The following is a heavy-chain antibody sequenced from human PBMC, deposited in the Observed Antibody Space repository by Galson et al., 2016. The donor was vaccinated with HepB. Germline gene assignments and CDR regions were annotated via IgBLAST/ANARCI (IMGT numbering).Heavy chain of an antibody. CDR3: ARDLFSSSSFSDF. CDR1: GFTFSNSA. Sequence: SLRLSCAASGFTFSNSAMHWVRQAPGKGLEWLAVISYHGSDIFYADSVKGRFTISRDNPKKTLFLQLNNLRSEDTAGYYCARDLFSSSSFSDFWGQGTLVTVSS. D-gene: IGHD2-2*01. J-gene: IGHJ4*02. V-gene: IGHV3-30-3*01. CDR2: ISYHGSDI.